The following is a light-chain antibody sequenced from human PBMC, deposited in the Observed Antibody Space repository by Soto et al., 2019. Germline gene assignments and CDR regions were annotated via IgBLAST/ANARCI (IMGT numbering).Light chain of an antibody. CDR2: EVS. CDR3: NSYADNNLI. J-gene: IGLJ2*01. V-gene: IGLV2-8*01. Sequence: QSALIQPPSASGSPGQSVTISCTGTSGDVGSYNHVSWYQQHPGKAPKLIIYEVSRWPSGVPDRFSGSKSGNTASLTVSGLQAEDEADYYCNSYADNNLIFGGGTKVTVL. CDR1: SGDVGSYNH.